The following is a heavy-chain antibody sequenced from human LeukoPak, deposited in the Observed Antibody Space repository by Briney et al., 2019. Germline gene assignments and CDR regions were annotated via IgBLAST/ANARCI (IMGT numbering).Heavy chain of an antibody. CDR2: ISGSGGST. D-gene: IGHD3-22*01. V-gene: IGHV3-23*01. CDR1: GFTFSSYA. J-gene: IGHJ4*02. CDR3: AKDTHHYYDSSGYHVLFDY. Sequence: GGSLRLSCAASGFTFSSYAMSWVRQAPGKGLEWVSAISGSGGSTYYADSVKGRFTISRDNSKNTLYLQMNSLRAEDTAVYYCAKDTHHYYDSSGYHVLFDYWGQGTLVTVSS.